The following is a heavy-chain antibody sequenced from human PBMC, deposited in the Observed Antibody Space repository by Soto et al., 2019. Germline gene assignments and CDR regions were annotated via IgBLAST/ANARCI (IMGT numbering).Heavy chain of an antibody. CDR1: GGTFSSYT. J-gene: IGHJ5*02. V-gene: IGHV1-69*02. Sequence: GASVKVSCKASGGTFSSYTISWVRQAPGQGLEWMGRIIPILGIANYAQKFQGRVTITADKSTSTAYMELSSLRSEDTAVYYCARGPHLHYGSGSYLAAKEGWFDPWGQGTLVTVS. CDR3: ARGPHLHYGSGSYLAAKEGWFDP. CDR2: IIPILGIA. D-gene: IGHD3-10*01.